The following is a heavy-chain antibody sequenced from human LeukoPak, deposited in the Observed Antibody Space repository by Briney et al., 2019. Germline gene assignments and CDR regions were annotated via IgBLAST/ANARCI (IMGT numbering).Heavy chain of an antibody. CDR3: AVVDTAMAQIIPFDY. CDR2: INPNSGNT. Sequence: ASVKVSCKASVSTFTSYDISCVPQATGQGLGWMGCINPNSGNTGYAQKLQGRVTMTRNTSISTAYMELSSLRSEDTAVYYCAVVDTAMAQIIPFDYWGQGTLVTVSS. V-gene: IGHV1-8*01. D-gene: IGHD5-18*01. CDR1: VSTFTSYD. J-gene: IGHJ4*02.